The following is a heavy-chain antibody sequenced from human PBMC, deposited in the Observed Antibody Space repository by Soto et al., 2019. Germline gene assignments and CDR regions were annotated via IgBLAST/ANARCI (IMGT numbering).Heavy chain of an antibody. CDR3: ARRWGRTFDY. D-gene: IGHD7-27*01. CDR1: GGSIRSYD. Sequence: SDTLSLTCTVSGGSIRSYDWSGIRQPPGKGLEWIGYIYYSGSTNYNPSLKSRVTISVDTSKNQFSLKLSSVTAADTAVYYCARRWGRTFDYWGQGTLVTVSS. CDR2: IYYSGST. J-gene: IGHJ4*02. V-gene: IGHV4-59*08.